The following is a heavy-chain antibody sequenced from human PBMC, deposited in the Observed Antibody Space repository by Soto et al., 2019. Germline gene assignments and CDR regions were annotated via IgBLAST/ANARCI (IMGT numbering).Heavy chain of an antibody. CDR1: GFTFSSAW. J-gene: IGHJ4*02. D-gene: IGHD2-8*01. Sequence: EVQLVESGGGLVKPGGSLRLSCAASGFTFSSAWMSWVRQAPGNGLEWVGRIKSKTDGGTTDYAAPVKGRFAISRDDSKNMLYLQMNSLKTEDTAVYYCTTGDIVLMVYAFDYWGQGTLVTVSS. CDR3: TTGDIVLMVYAFDY. V-gene: IGHV3-15*01. CDR2: IKSKTDGGTT.